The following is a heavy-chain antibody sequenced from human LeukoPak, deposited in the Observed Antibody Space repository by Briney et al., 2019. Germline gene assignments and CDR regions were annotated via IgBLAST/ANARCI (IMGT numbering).Heavy chain of an antibody. J-gene: IGHJ4*02. CDR3: AKEDRAYCGGDCYHDY. Sequence: GGSLRLSCAASGFTFSSYGMHWVRQAPGKGLEWVAFIRYDGSNKYYADSVKGRFTISRDNSKNTLYLQMNSLRAEDTAVYYCAKEDRAYCGGDCYHDYWGQGTLVTVSS. CDR1: GFTFSSYG. V-gene: IGHV3-30*02. D-gene: IGHD2-21*01. CDR2: IRYDGSNK.